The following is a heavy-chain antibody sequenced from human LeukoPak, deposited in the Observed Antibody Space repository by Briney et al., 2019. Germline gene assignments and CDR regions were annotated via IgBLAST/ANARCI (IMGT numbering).Heavy chain of an antibody. CDR3: ARTPYYDFWSGYSAYFDY. D-gene: IGHD3-3*01. CDR2: ISYDGSNK. Sequence: GRSLRLSCAASGFTFSSYVMHCVRQAPGKGLEWVAVISYDGSNKYYADSVKGRFTISRDNSKNTLYLQMNSLRAEDTAVYYCARTPYYDFWSGYSAYFDYWGQGTLVTVSS. J-gene: IGHJ4*02. V-gene: IGHV3-30*04. CDR1: GFTFSSYV.